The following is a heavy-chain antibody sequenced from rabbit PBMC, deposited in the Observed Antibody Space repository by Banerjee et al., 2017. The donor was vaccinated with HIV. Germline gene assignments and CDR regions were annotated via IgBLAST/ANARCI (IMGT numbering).Heavy chain of an antibody. J-gene: IGHJ4*01. CDR1: GFSFSYSYW. Sequence: QSLEESGGDLVKPGASLTLTYTASGFSFSYSYWICWVRQAPGKGLEWIACIYVGSGGGTKYASWAKGRFTISKTSSTTVTLQMTTLTAADTATYFCARGSATMTMVIIGFYLSLWGPGTLVTVS. CDR3: ARGSATMTMVIIGFYLSL. D-gene: IGHD2-1*01. CDR2: IYVGSGGGT. V-gene: IGHV1S40*01.